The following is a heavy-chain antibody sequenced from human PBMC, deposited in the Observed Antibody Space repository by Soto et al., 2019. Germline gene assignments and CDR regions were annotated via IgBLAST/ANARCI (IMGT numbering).Heavy chain of an antibody. Sequence: QVQLQESGPGLVKPSGTLSLTCAVSGGSISSSSWWSWVRQPPGKGLEWIGEIYHTGSTNNNPSLQSRATISVDKSKNQFSLKLSSVTAADTAVYYCARAGAVTTFDCWGHGTLVTVSS. D-gene: IGHD4-17*01. CDR1: GGSISSSSW. J-gene: IGHJ4*01. CDR2: IYHTGST. CDR3: ARAGAVTTFDC. V-gene: IGHV4-4*02.